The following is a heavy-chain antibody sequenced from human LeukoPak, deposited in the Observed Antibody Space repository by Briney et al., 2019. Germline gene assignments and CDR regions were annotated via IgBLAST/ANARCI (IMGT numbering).Heavy chain of an antibody. V-gene: IGHV3-30*04. CDR3: ARSYDYVWGSYDYFDY. CDR2: TSYDESTK. CDR1: GFSFKDYA. J-gene: IGHJ4*02. Sequence: GGSLRLSCAASGFSFKDYAMHWVRQSPGKGLEWVAVTSYDESTKYYVDSVRGRFTISRDNAKNSLYLQMNSLRAEDTAVYYCARSYDYVWGSYDYFDYWGQGTLVTVSS. D-gene: IGHD3-16*01.